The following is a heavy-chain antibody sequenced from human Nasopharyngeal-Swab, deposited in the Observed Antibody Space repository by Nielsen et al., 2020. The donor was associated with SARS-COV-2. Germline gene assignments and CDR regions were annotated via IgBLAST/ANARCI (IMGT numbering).Heavy chain of an antibody. CDR3: ARVGGDLRFLEWPLDY. Sequence: ASVKVSCKASGYTFTREEMKGGGRERGRVGEWMGWINTNTGNPTYAQGFTGRFVFSLDTSVSTAYLQISSLKAEDTAVYYCARVGGDLRFLEWPLDYWGQGTLVTVSS. V-gene: IGHV7-4-1*02. J-gene: IGHJ4*02. CDR2: INTNTGNP. CDR1: GYTFTREE. D-gene: IGHD3-3*01.